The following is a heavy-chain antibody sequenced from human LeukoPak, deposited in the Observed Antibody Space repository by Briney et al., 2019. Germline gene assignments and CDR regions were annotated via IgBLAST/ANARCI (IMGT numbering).Heavy chain of an antibody. CDR3: AKDNPPKLELRAFDY. CDR2: IRYDGSNK. CDR1: GFTFNNYG. J-gene: IGHJ4*02. V-gene: IGHV3-30*02. D-gene: IGHD1-7*01. Sequence: GGSLRLSCAASGFTFNNYGMHWVRQAPGKGLEWVAFIRYDGSNKYYADSVKGRFTISRDNSKNTLYLQMNSLRAEDTAVYYCAKDNPPKLELRAFDYWGQGTLVTVSS.